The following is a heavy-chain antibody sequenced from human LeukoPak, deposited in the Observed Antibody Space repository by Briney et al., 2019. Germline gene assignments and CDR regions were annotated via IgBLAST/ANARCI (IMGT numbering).Heavy chain of an antibody. CDR1: GGSFSGYY. D-gene: IGHD4-11*01. V-gene: IGHV4-34*01. CDR2: INHSGST. J-gene: IGHJ4*02. Sequence: PSETLSLTCAVYGGSFSGYYWSWIRQPPGKGLEWIGEINHSGSTNYNPSLKSRVTISVDTSKNQFSLKLSSVTAEDTAVYYCVRGGKLDYPFDHWGQGTLVTVSS. CDR3: VRGGKLDYPFDH.